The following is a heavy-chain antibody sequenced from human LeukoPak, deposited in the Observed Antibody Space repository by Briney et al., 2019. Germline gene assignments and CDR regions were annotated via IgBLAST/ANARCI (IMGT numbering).Heavy chain of an antibody. V-gene: IGHV4-4*07. CDR2: IYTSGST. CDR3: ARRADSSSSNSYYYYYYMDV. J-gene: IGHJ6*03. D-gene: IGHD6-6*01. Sequence: PSETLSLTCTVSGGSISSFYWSWIRQPAGKGLEWIGRIYTSGSTNYNPSLKSRVTMSVDTSKNQFSLKLSSVTAADTAVYYCARRADSSSSNSYYYYYYMDVWGKGTTVTVSS. CDR1: GGSISSFY.